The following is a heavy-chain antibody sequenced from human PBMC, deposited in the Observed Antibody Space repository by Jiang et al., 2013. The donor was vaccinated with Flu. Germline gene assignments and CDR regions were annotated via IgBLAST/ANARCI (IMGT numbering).Heavy chain of an antibody. Sequence: KVSCKASGYTFTGYYMHWVRQAPGQGLEWMGWINPNSGGTNYAQKFQGRVTMTRDTSISTAYMELSRLRSDDTAVYYCARDRVEAMVLNWFDPWGQGTLVTVSS. D-gene: IGHD5-18*01. J-gene: IGHJ5*02. CDR1: GYTFTGYY. CDR3: ARDRVEAMVLNWFDP. V-gene: IGHV1-2*02. CDR2: INPNSGGT.